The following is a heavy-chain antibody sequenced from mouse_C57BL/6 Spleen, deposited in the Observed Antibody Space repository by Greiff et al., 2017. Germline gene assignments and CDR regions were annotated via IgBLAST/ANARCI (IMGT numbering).Heavy chain of an antibody. J-gene: IGHJ2*01. CDR1: GYSITSGYY. V-gene: IGHV3-6*01. Sequence: EVKLMESGPGLVKPSQSLSLTCSVTGYSITSGYYWNWIRQFPGNKLEWMGYISYDGSNNYNPSLKNRISITRDTSKNQFFLKLNSVTTEDTATYYCARGARDYDGDYFDYWGQGTTLTVSS. CDR3: ARGARDYDGDYFDY. CDR2: ISYDGSN. D-gene: IGHD2-4*01.